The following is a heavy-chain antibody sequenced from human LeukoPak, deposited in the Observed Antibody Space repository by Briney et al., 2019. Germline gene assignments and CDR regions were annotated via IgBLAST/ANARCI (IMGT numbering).Heavy chain of an antibody. J-gene: IGHJ4*02. CDR3: ASIAGLHLHNSAMNY. D-gene: IGHD1-26*01. Sequence: PGGSLRLSCAASGFTFSSYAMSWVRQAPGKGLEWVSGINWNGGSTGYADSVKGRFTISRDNAKNSLYLQMNSLRAEDTALYYCASIAGLHLHNSAMNYWGQGTLVTVSS. CDR1: GFTFSSYA. CDR2: INWNGGST. V-gene: IGHV3-20*04.